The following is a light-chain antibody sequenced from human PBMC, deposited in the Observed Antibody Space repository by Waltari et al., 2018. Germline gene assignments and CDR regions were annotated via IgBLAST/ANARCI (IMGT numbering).Light chain of an antibody. V-gene: IGKV3-20*01. J-gene: IGKJ1*01. CDR2: GAS. Sequence: LTQYPGTLSLTPGERDTLSCKASQNVRRNYLAWYQHKPGQAPRRLIFGASRRATGIPERFSGTGSGTDFTLTISRLEPEDFALYYCQHYGSSLWTFGQGTKVEIK. CDR1: QNVRRNY. CDR3: QHYGSSLWT.